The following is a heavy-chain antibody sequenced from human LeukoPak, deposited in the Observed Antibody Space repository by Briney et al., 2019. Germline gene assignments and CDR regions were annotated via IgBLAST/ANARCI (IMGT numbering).Heavy chain of an antibody. CDR3: ARGHIAVAGRGYYFDY. J-gene: IGHJ4*02. CDR1: GFTFSSYA. CDR2: ISYDGSNK. D-gene: IGHD6-19*01. Sequence: PGGSLRLSCAASGFTFSSYAMHWVRQAPGKGLEWVAVISYDGSNKYYADSVKGRFTISRDNSKNTLYLQMNSLRAEDTAVYYCARGHIAVAGRGYYFDYWGQGTLVTVSS. V-gene: IGHV3-30-3*01.